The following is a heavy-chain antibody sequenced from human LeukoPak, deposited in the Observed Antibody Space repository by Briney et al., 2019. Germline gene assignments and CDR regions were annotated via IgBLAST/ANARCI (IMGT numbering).Heavy chain of an antibody. CDR2: VNSDESVR. J-gene: IGHJ3*02. V-gene: IGHV3-74*01. D-gene: IGHD4-17*01. Sequence: GGSLRLSCAAPGFTLSRYWIHWVRQAPGKGPVWVSRVNSDESVRSYADSVNGRFTISRDNAKNTVYPQMTSLRAEDTAVYYCVRGLVITVTTWRTFDIWGQGTMVTVSS. CDR3: VRGLVITVTTWRTFDI. CDR1: GFTLSRYW.